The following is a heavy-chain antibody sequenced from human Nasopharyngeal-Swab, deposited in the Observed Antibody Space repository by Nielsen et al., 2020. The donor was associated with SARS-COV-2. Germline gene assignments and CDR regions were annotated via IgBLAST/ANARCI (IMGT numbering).Heavy chain of an antibody. CDR2: IYYSGST. CDR1: GGSISSNTYY. V-gene: IGHV4-39*01. J-gene: IGHJ5*02. CDR3: ARLPSPERIAAGDTSRQGWFDP. D-gene: IGHD6-13*01. Sequence: SETLSLTCTVSGGSISSNTYYWDWIRQPPGKGLEWIGSIYYSGSTYYNPSLKTRVTISVDTSKSQFSLRLNSVTAADTAVYYCARLPSPERIAAGDTSRQGWFDPWGQGTLVTVSS.